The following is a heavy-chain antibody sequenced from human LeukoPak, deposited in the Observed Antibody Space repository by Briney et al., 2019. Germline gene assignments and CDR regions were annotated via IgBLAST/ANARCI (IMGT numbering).Heavy chain of an antibody. CDR2: VDSDGTNT. J-gene: IGHJ3*02. Sequence: GGSLRLSCAASGFTFTDYWMHWVRHAPGKGLVWVSRVDSDGTNTIYADSVQGRFTISRDNAKNSLYLQINSLRADDTAVYYCARGGWDHAFDIWGQGTLVTVSS. CDR1: GFTFTDYW. CDR3: ARGGWDHAFDI. D-gene: IGHD1-26*01. V-gene: IGHV3-74*01.